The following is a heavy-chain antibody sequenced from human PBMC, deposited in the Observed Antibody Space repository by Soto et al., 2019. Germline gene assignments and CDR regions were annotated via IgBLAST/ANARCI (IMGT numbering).Heavy chain of an antibody. D-gene: IGHD1-26*01. V-gene: IGHV1-18*01. CDR1: GYTFSSYG. CDR3: ARGGPGAPFDY. CDR2: ISANNGNT. J-gene: IGHJ4*02. Sequence: ASVKVSCKASGYTFSSYGISWVRQAPGQGLEWMGWISANNGNTNYAQKVQGRVTMTTDTSTSTAYMELRSLRSDDTATYYCARGGPGAPFDYWGQGTPVTVSS.